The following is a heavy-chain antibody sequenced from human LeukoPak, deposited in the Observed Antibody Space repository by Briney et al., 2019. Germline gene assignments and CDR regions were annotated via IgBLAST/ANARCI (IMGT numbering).Heavy chain of an antibody. CDR1: GYSIISGYY. J-gene: IGHJ4*02. D-gene: IGHD4-17*01. Sequence: SETLSLTCAVSGYSIISGYYWGWIRQPPGKGLEWIGSIYHTGSTYYNPSLKRRVTISVDKSKNQFSRNLSSVTAADTAVYYCARDAGTVTTPFDYWGQGTLVTVSS. CDR3: ARDAGTVTTPFDY. V-gene: IGHV4-38-2*02. CDR2: IYHTGST.